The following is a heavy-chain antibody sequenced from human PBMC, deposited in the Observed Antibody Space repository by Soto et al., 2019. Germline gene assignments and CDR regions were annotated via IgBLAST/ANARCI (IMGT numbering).Heavy chain of an antibody. CDR2: IKPDGSES. CDR3: TRQTRSPTY. Sequence: EVQLVESGGGLVQPGGSLILSCEVSGFTFNNYWMNWVRQAPGKGLELVANIKPDGSESYYVDSVKCRFTISRDNAKNSLYLQMTSLRAEDTAVYYCTRQTRSPTYWGQGTLVTVSS. V-gene: IGHV3-7*05. CDR1: GFTFNNYW. J-gene: IGHJ4*02.